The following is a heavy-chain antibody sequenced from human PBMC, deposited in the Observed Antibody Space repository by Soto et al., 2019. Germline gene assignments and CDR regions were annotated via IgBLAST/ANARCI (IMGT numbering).Heavy chain of an antibody. V-gene: IGHV3-64D*08. CDR1: GFTFISYA. D-gene: IGHD3-3*01. J-gene: IGHJ4*02. CDR3: VKDGPTIFGVVIVSFDY. CDR2: ISSNGGST. Sequence: GGSLRLSCSASGFTFISYAMHWVRQAPGKGLEYVSAISSNGGSTYYADSVKGRFTISRDNSKNTLYLQMSSLRAEDTAVYYCVKDGPTIFGVVIVSFDYWGQGTLVTVSS.